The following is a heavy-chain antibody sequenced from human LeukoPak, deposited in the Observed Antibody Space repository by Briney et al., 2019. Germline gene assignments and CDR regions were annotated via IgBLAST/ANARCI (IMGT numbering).Heavy chain of an antibody. V-gene: IGHV1-2*02. D-gene: IGHD4-11*01. Sequence: EASVKVSCKASGYTFTGNYMHWLRQAPGQGLEWMGWINANNGITHYTQKFQGRVTMTRDTSITTAYMELSGLRSDDTAVYYCARDMTRNAFDIWGQGTMVIVPS. CDR2: INANNGIT. J-gene: IGHJ3*02. CDR3: ARDMTRNAFDI. CDR1: GYTFTGNY.